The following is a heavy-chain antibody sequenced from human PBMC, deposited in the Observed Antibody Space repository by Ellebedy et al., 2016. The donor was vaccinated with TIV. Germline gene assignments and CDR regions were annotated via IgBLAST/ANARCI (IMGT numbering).Heavy chain of an antibody. Sequence: SVKVSCXASGGTFSSYAISWVRQAPGQGLEWMGGIIPIFGTANYAQKFQGRVTITADKSTSTAYMELSSLRSEDTAVYYCAIDYYDSSGYYYPPLNFDYWGQGTLVTVSS. CDR3: AIDYYDSSGYYYPPLNFDY. CDR2: IIPIFGTA. D-gene: IGHD3-22*01. V-gene: IGHV1-69*06. J-gene: IGHJ4*02. CDR1: GGTFSSYA.